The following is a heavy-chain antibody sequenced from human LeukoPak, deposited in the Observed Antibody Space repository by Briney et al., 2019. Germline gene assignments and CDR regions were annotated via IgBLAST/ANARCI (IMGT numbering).Heavy chain of an antibody. V-gene: IGHV3-74*01. CDR3: ARVDCSGGSCYFDY. CDR1: GFTFSRYW. CDR2: INSDGSST. Sequence: GRSLRLSCAASGFTFSRYWMHWVRQTPGKGLVWVSRINSDGSSTRYADSVKGRFTISRDNAKNTLDLQMSRLRAEDTAVYYCARVDCSGGSCYFDYWGQGTLVTVSS. D-gene: IGHD2-15*01. J-gene: IGHJ4*02.